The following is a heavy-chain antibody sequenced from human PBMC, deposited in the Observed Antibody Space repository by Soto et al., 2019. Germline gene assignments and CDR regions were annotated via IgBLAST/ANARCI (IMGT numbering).Heavy chain of an antibody. V-gene: IGHV4-34*01. D-gene: IGHD3-3*01. CDR3: ARGRDFWSGFRLNWFDP. J-gene: IGHJ5*02. CDR1: GGSFSGYY. Sequence: PSETLSLTCAVYGGSFSGYYWSWIRQPPGKGLEWIGEINHSGSTNYNPSLKSRVTISVDTSKNQFSLKLSSVTAADTAVYYCARGRDFWSGFRLNWFDPWGQGTLVTVSS. CDR2: INHSGST.